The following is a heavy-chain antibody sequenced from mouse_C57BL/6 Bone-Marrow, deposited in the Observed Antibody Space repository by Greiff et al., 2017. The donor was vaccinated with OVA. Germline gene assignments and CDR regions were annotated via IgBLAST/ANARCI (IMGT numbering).Heavy chain of an antibody. V-gene: IGHV1-52*01. CDR2: IDPSDSET. CDR1: GYTFTSYW. CDR3: ARYRYDYDWFAY. J-gene: IGHJ3*01. Sequence: QVQLQQPGAELVRPGSSVKLSCKASGYTFTSYWMHWVKQRPIQGLEWIGNIDPSDSETHYNQKFKDKATLTVDKSSSTAYMQRSSLTSEDSAVYYCARYRYDYDWFAYWGQGTLVTVSA. D-gene: IGHD2-4*01.